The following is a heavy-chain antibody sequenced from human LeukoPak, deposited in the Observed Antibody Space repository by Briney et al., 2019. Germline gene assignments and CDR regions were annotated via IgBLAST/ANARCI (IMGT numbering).Heavy chain of an antibody. Sequence: GGSLRLSCAASGFTFSSYEMSWVRQAPGKGLEWVSYISSGGSTIYYADSVKGRFTISRDNAKNSLYLQMNSLRAEDTAVYYCARDSGSWAFDYWGQGTLVTVSS. CDR2: ISSGGSTI. J-gene: IGHJ4*02. V-gene: IGHV3-48*03. CDR1: GFTFSSYE. CDR3: ARDSGSWAFDY. D-gene: IGHD1-26*01.